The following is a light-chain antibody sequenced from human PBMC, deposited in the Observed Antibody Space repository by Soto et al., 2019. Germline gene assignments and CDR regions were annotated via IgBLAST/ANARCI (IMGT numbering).Light chain of an antibody. Sequence: EIVLTQSPGTLSLSPGERATLSCRASQSVSSSFLAWYQQKPGQTPRLLIYGASSRATGIPDRFSGSGSGTHFTLTISRLEPDDFAVYYCQQYGSSPPTFGQGTRLEIK. V-gene: IGKV3-20*01. J-gene: IGKJ5*01. CDR1: QSVSSSF. CDR3: QQYGSSPPT. CDR2: GAS.